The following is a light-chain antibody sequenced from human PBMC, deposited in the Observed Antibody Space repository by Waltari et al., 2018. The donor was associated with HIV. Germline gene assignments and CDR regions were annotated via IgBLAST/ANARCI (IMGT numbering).Light chain of an antibody. J-gene: IGLJ2*01. CDR1: NIGSKN. V-gene: IGLV3-9*01. CDR3: QVWDSITVV. CDR2: RDS. Sequence: SYELTQPLSVSVALGQTARITCGGNNIGSKNVHWYQQKPGQAPVLGIYRDSNRPSGIPGRFSGSKSGNTATLTISRAQAGDEADYYCQVWDSITVVFGGGTKLTVL.